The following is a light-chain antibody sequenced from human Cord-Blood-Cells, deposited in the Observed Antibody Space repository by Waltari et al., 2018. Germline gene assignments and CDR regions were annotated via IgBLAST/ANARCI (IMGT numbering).Light chain of an antibody. J-gene: IGLJ1*01. Sequence: QSALPQPASVSGSPGQSITISCTGTSSDVGGYNYVSWHKHNPGKAPKLMIYDVSNRPSGVSNRFSGSKSGNTASLTISGLQAEDEADYYCSSYTSSSTLYVFGTGTKVTVL. V-gene: IGLV2-14*03. CDR2: DVS. CDR3: SSYTSSSTLYV. CDR1: SSDVGGYNY.